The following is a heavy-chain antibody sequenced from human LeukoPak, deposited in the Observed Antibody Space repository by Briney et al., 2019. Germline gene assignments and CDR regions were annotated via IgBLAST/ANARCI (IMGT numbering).Heavy chain of an antibody. Sequence: QPGGSLRLSCAASGFTFSSYSMNWVRQAPGKGLEWVAVIWYDGSNKYYADSVKGRFTISRDNSKNTLYLQMNSLRAEDTAMYYCATNSGSPGGYWGQGTLVTVSS. CDR1: GFTFSSYS. CDR2: IWYDGSNK. CDR3: ATNSGSPGGY. J-gene: IGHJ4*02. D-gene: IGHD1-26*01. V-gene: IGHV3-33*08.